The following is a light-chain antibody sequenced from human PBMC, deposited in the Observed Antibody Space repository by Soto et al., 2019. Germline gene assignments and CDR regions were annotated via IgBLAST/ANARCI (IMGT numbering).Light chain of an antibody. CDR3: QQYGSSPA. J-gene: IGKJ4*01. CDR1: QSVSSSY. V-gene: IGKV3-20*01. CDR2: GAS. Sequence: EIVLTQSPGTLSLSPGERATLSCRASQSVSSSYLAWYQQKPGQAPRLLIYGASSRATGIPDRFSGSGSGTDFTLTISRLEPEEFALYYWQQYGSSPAFGGGTKVEIK.